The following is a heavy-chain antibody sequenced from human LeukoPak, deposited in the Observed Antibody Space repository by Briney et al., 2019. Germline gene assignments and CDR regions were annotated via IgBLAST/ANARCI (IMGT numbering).Heavy chain of an antibody. J-gene: IGHJ4*02. CDR3: ARSLWFGVPWDY. Sequence: GGSLRLSCAASEFTFSNYVMHWVRQAPGKGLEWVAIIWYDGSNKYYADSVKGRFTISRDNPKNTLSLQMNSLRAEDTAVYYCARSLWFGVPWDYWGQGTLVTVSS. D-gene: IGHD3-10*01. CDR1: EFTFSNYV. CDR2: IWYDGSNK. V-gene: IGHV3-33*01.